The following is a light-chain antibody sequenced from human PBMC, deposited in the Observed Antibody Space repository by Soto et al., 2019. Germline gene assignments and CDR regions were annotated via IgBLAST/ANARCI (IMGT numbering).Light chain of an antibody. Sequence: QSVLTQPASVSGSPGQSITISCTGTSSDIGSYNLVSWYQQHPGKGPKLMIYEYNKRPSGASNRFSGSKSGNTASLTISGLQAEDEADYYCCSSAGDSTWVFGGGTKLTVL. J-gene: IGLJ3*02. CDR3: CSSAGDSTWV. CDR2: EYN. CDR1: SSDIGSYNL. V-gene: IGLV2-23*01.